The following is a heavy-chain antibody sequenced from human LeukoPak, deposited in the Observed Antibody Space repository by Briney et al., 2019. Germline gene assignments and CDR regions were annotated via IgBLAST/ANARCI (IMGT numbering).Heavy chain of an antibody. Sequence: PGGSLRLSCAVSGFPLRNYAMNWVRQAPGKGLEWVSAISGNSDRIYYADSVRGRFTIFRDNFQNTVSLQMNSLRADDTAVYFCAKGHGDWTPGNYLQHWGQGTLVAVSS. J-gene: IGHJ1*01. D-gene: IGHD4-17*01. CDR3: AKGHGDWTPGNYLQH. CDR2: ISGNSDRI. CDR1: GFPLRNYA. V-gene: IGHV3-23*01.